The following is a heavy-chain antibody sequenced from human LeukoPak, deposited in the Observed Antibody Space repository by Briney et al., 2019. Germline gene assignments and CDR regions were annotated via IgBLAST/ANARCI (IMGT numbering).Heavy chain of an antibody. Sequence: GSLILSCAASGFTFNTYSMTRARQAPGKGLEWVSSISWTSDYIYYADSVKGRFTISRDNAKNSLYLQMNSLRAEDTAVYYCARVVVISPYGLDVWGQGTTVTVSS. V-gene: IGHV3-21*01. J-gene: IGHJ6*02. CDR3: ARVVVISPYGLDV. CDR2: ISWTSDYI. D-gene: IGHD3-16*02. CDR1: GFTFNTYS.